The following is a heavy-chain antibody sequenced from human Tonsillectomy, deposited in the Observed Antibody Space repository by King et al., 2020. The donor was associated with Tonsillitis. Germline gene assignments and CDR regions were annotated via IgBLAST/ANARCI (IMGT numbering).Heavy chain of an antibody. CDR1: GYTFTSYY. Sequence: VQLVQSGAEVKKPGASVKLSCKASGYTFTSYYMHWVRQAPGQGLEWMGIINPTVGSTTYAQKFQGRVTMTRDTSTRTVSMELSSLRSEDTAVYYCARDSRELRSSFNWFYPWGQGTLVTVSS. CDR2: INPTVGST. V-gene: IGHV1-46*01. CDR3: ARDSRELRSSFNWFYP. D-gene: IGHD1-26*01. J-gene: IGHJ5*02.